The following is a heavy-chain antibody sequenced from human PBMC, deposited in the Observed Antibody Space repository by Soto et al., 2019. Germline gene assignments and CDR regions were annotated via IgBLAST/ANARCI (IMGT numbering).Heavy chain of an antibody. CDR2: ILPVFGTA. Sequence: QVHLVQSGAEVKKPGSSVKVSCKASGGTFSNSSINWLRQAPGQRPEWMGNILPVFGTADYAQKFRDRVTITADNSKESAYMELRSRFSEGAAVYYCARRHEYGGNSAAFDIWGQGTFVTVSS. CDR3: ARRHEYGGNSAAFDI. D-gene: IGHD4-17*01. CDR1: GGTFSNSS. V-gene: IGHV1-69*14. J-gene: IGHJ3*02.